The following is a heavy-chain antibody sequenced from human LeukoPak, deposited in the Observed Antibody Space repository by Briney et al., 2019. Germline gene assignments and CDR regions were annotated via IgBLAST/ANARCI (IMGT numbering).Heavy chain of an antibody. V-gene: IGHV3-15*01. CDR2: IKSKTDGGTT. D-gene: IGHD6-13*01. CDR1: GFTFSNAW. CDR3: TASRPLRGGSSSWYWVSPRSIDY. Sequence: NPGGSLRLSCAASGFTFSNAWMSWVRQAPGKGLEWVGRIKSKTDGGTTGYAAPVKGRFTISRDDSKNTLYLQMNSLKTEDTAVYYCTASRPLRGGSSSWYWVSPRSIDYWGQGTLVTVSS. J-gene: IGHJ4*02.